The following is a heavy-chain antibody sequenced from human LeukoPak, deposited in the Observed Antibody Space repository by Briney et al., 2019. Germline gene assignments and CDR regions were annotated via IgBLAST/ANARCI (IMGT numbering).Heavy chain of an antibody. CDR1: GLTFSSYS. CDR2: ISSSSSYI. D-gene: IGHD5-12*01. Sequence: GGSLRLSCAASGLTFSSYSMNWVRQAPGKGLEWVSSISSSSSYIYYADSVKGRFTISRDNAKNSLYLQMNSLRAEDTAVYYCARDSFGYDFDYWGQGTLVTVSS. J-gene: IGHJ4*02. V-gene: IGHV3-21*01. CDR3: ARDSFGYDFDY.